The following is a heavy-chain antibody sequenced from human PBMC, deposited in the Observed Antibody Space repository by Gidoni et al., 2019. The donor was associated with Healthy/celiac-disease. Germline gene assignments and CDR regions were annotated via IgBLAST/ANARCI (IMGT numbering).Heavy chain of an antibody. D-gene: IGHD2-8*02. J-gene: IGHJ4*02. V-gene: IGHV1-8*01. CDR3: ARGIVLGLPFDY. CDR2: MKPNSGNT. Sequence: QEQLVQSGAEVQKPGAAVKVSCTASGYTFTSYDINWVRQATGQGLEWMGWMKPNSGNTGYAQKFQGRVTMTRNTSISTAYMELSSLRSEDTAVYYCARGIVLGLPFDYWGQGTLVTVSS. CDR1: GYTFTSYD.